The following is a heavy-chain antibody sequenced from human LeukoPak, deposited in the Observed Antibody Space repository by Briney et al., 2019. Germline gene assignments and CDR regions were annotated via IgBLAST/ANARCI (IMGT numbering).Heavy chain of an antibody. J-gene: IGHJ3*02. V-gene: IGHV4-30-2*01. CDR1: GGSISSGGYS. CDR3: ARYLGYCSGGSCYGLGAFDI. Sequence: SQTLSLTCAVSGGSISSGGYSWSWIRQPPGKGLEWIGYIYHSGSTYYNPSLKSRVTISVDRSKNQFSLKLSSVTAADTAVYYCARYLGYCSGGSCYGLGAFDIWGQGTMVTVSS. CDR2: IYHSGST. D-gene: IGHD2-15*01.